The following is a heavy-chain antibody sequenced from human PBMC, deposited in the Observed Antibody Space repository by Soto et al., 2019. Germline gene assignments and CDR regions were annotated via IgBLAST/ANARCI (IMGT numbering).Heavy chain of an antibody. CDR3: VIYEGTMTLVRGARTQFDY. J-gene: IGHJ4*02. V-gene: IGHV3-7*01. Sequence: EVQLVEAGGALVQPGGSLRLSCAASGFTFSSYYMSWVLQAPGKGLAWVANIRHDGSGQFYVDSVKGRFTISRDNAQNSLYLQMNSLIAEDTAVYYCVIYEGTMTLVRGARTQFDYWGQGTLVTVSS. CDR1: GFTFSSYY. D-gene: IGHD3-10*01. CDR2: IRHDGSGQ.